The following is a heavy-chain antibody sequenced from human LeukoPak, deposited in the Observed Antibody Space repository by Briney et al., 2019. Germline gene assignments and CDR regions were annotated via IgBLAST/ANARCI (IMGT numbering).Heavy chain of an antibody. CDR3: AKLGNSGSLYNGFDT. CDR1: GFTFSAYA. J-gene: IGHJ5*02. D-gene: IGHD5-12*01. V-gene: IGHV3-23*01. CDR2: VSGSGGST. Sequence: GGTLRLSCAASGFTFSAYAMTWGRHPPPKGLELVSTVSGSGGSTYYADSLKGRLTISIDNSKNTLSLQMNSLRADDTAIYYCAKLGNSGSLYNGFDTWGQGTLVTVSS.